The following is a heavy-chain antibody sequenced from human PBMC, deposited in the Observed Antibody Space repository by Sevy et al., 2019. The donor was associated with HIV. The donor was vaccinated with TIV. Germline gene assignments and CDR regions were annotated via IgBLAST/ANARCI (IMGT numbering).Heavy chain of an antibody. D-gene: IGHD3-22*01. CDR2: IYSGVTT. Sequence: GGSLRLSCAASGFTVGSNYMSWVRQAPGKGLEWVSIIYSGVTTSYADSVKGRFTISRDNSKNTRYLQMNSLRAEDTAMYYCARVSMYYYDSSGNYTTGNAFDIWGQGTMVTVSS. CDR1: GFTVGSNY. J-gene: IGHJ3*02. CDR3: ARVSMYYYDSSGNYTTGNAFDI. V-gene: IGHV3-53*01.